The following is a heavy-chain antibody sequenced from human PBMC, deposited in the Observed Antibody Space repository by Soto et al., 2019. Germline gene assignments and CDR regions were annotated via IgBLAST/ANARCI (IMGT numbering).Heavy chain of an antibody. CDR1: GLTFPRYN. V-gene: IGHV3-48*02. CDR2: ISSCSCTI. J-gene: IGHJ4*01. CDR3: ARDRGYPCGLAC. D-gene: IGHD5-18*01. Sequence: VQLVEAGGGLVQPGGALRPSCAASGLTFPRYNLNWVRQAPGKGLEWGSFISSCSCTIYYADSLKGRFTNSKDNAKNSLYLQMNSLRDEDTAVYYYARDRGYPCGLACWGHGARVTVSS.